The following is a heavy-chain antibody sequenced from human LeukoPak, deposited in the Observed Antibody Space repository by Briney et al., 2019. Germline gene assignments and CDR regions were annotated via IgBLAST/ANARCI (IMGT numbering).Heavy chain of an antibody. J-gene: IGHJ5*02. Sequence: PSETLSLTCAVSGGSISSSNWWSWVRQPPGKGLEWIGEIYHSGSTNYNPSLKSRVTISVDKSKNQFSLKLSSVTAADTAVYYCARDHYYDSSGYFNWFDPWGKGTLVTVSS. V-gene: IGHV4-4*02. CDR3: ARDHYYDSSGYFNWFDP. D-gene: IGHD3-22*01. CDR1: GGSISSSNW. CDR2: IYHSGST.